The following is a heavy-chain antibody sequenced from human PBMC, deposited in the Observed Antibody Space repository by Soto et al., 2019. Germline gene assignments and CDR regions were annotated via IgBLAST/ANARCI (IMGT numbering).Heavy chain of an antibody. J-gene: IGHJ4*02. CDR2: IIPMFGTA. D-gene: IGHD5-18*01. Sequence: QVQLVQSGAEVKKPESSVKVSCKAPGGTFSTYAISWVRQAPGQGLEWMGGIIPMFGTANYAQRFQDRVTITADESTNTVYIELISLRSEATAVYFCAGAIQLWLRRINNGYSGWGQGTLVTVSS. CDR3: AGAIQLWLRRINNGYSG. V-gene: IGHV1-69*12. CDR1: GGTFSTYA.